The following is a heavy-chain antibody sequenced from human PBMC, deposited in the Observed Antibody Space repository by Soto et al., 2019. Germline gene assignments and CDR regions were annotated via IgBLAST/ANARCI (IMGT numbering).Heavy chain of an antibody. Sequence: PSETLSLTCSVSGGSISNNYWSWVRQPPGKGLEWIGYIYYTGSTHYSPSLRSRVTISEDMSRNQNSHRLTSVTSADTAVYYCARLWATVANDFWGQGTLVTVSS. CDR3: ARLWATVANDF. CDR2: IYYTGST. D-gene: IGHD4-17*01. CDR1: GGSISNNY. V-gene: IGHV4-59*08. J-gene: IGHJ4*02.